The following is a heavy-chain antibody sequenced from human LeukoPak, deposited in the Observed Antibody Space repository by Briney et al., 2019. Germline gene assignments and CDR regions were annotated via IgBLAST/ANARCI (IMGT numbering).Heavy chain of an antibody. CDR1: GYTFTSYY. J-gene: IGHJ4*02. D-gene: IGHD3-22*01. V-gene: IGHV1-46*01. Sequence: GSVKVSCKASGYTFTSYYMHWVRQAPGQGLEWMGIINPSGGSTSYAQKFQGRVTMTRDTSTSTVYMELSSLRSEDTAVYYCARARTDYYDSSGYYYVGYWGQGTLVTVSS. CDR3: ARARTDYYDSSGYYYVGY. CDR2: INPSGGST.